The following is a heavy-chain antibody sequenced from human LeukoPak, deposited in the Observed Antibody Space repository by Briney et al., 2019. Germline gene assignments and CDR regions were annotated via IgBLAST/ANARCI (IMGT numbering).Heavy chain of an antibody. CDR2: IWYDGTKK. CDR1: GFTFSSYA. D-gene: IGHD1-1*01. Sequence: GGALRLSCAASGFTFSSYAMHWVRQAPGKGLEGVAVIWYDGTKKFYGDSVKGRFTVSRDNSKNTLYLQMNSLRAEDTAVYYCARDLDSYWYFDLWGRGTLVTVSS. CDR3: ARDLDSYWYFDL. V-gene: IGHV3-33*08. J-gene: IGHJ2*01.